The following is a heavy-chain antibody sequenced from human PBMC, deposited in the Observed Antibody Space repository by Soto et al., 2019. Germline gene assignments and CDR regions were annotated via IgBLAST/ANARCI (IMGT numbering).Heavy chain of an antibody. D-gene: IGHD6-13*01. Sequence: GSLRLSCAASGFTFSSYAMSWIRQPPGKGLEWIGEINHSGSTNYNPSLKSRVTISVDTSKNQFSLKLSSVTAADTAVYYCARADPGGSWYAAVFHYYYGMDVWGQGTTVTVSS. CDR3: ARADPGGSWYAAVFHYYYGMDV. J-gene: IGHJ6*02. CDR1: GFTFSSYA. V-gene: IGHV4-34*01. CDR2: INHSGST.